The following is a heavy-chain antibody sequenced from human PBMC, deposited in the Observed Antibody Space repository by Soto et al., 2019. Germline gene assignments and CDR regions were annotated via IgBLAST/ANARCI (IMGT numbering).Heavy chain of an antibody. Sequence: GSAGTPSPCCNSLCWLRQPPGKGLEWIGYIYHSGSTYYNPSLKSRVTISVDRSKNQFSLKLSSVTAADTAVYYCSRGGDCSTPRCYLDAFEILGQWPIGT. CDR1: AGTPSPCCNS. D-gene: IGHD2-2*01. CDR2: IYHSGST. CDR3: SRGGDCSTPRCYLDAFEI. J-gene: IGHJ3*02. V-gene: IGHV4-30-2*01.